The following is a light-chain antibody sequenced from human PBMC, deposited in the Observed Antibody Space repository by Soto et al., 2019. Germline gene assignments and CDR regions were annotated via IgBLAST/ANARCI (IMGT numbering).Light chain of an antibody. J-gene: IGLJ7*01. V-gene: IGLV2-23*01. CDR2: EGS. Sequence: QSALTQPASASGSPGQSITISCTGTSSDIGHYDYVSWYQQHPGKAPKLMIYEGSKRPSGVSNRFSGSKSGNTASLTISGLQAEDEADYYCCSYAGSSTYAVFGGGTQLTVL. CDR1: SSDIGHYDY. CDR3: CSYAGSSTYAV.